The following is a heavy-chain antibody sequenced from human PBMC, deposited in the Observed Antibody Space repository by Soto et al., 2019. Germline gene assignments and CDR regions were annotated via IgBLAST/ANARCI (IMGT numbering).Heavy chain of an antibody. CDR3: ARVITGTTFYYYYGMDV. V-gene: IGHV1-18*01. CDR2: ISAYNGNT. D-gene: IGHD1-7*01. Sequence: QVQLVQSGAEVKKPGASVKVSCKASGYTFTSYGINWVRQATGQGLEWMGWISAYNGNTNYAQKLQGRVTMTTDTSTSTAYMELRSLRSDDTAVYYCARVITGTTFYYYYGMDVWGQGTTVTVSS. J-gene: IGHJ6*02. CDR1: GYTFTSYG.